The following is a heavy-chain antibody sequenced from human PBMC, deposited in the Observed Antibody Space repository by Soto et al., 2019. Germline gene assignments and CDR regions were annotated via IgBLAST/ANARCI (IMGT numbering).Heavy chain of an antibody. Sequence: SETLSLTCTVSGGSISSGGYYWSWIRQHPGKGLEWIGYIYYSGSTYYNPSLKSRVTISVDTSKNQFSLKLSSVTAADTAVYYCAVRIAPITNWFDPWGQGTLVTVSS. J-gene: IGHJ5*02. CDR3: AVRIAPITNWFDP. CDR1: GGSISSGGYY. V-gene: IGHV4-31*03. CDR2: IYYSGST. D-gene: IGHD6-13*01.